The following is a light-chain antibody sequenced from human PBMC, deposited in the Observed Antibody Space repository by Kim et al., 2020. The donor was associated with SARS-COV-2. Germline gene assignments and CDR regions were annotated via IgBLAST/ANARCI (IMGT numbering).Light chain of an antibody. CDR1: SSNIGSNT. J-gene: IGLJ3*02. CDR2: SNN. V-gene: IGLV1-44*01. Sequence: ELTQPPSASETPGQRVTISCSGTSSNIGSNTVNWYQQLPGTAPKLLIYSNNRRPSGVPDPFSGSKSGTSASLAISGLQSGDEADYYCAAWEDSLNGWVFGEGTQLTVL. CDR3: AAWEDSLNGWV.